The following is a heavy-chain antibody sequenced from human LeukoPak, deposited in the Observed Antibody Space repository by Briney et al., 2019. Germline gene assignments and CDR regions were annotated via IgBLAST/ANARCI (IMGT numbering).Heavy chain of an antibody. J-gene: IGHJ4*02. CDR3: AKGREAYSGSYTPFDS. CDR1: GFTLNSYA. V-gene: IGHV3-23*01. Sequence: AGGSLRLSCTASGFTLNSYAMSWVRQAPGNGLECVSTSSGSGTNTYYTDSVKGRFTISRDSSKNTLYLLMNSLRAEDTAFYYCAKGREAYSGSYTPFDSWGQGTLVTVSS. CDR2: SSGSGTNT. D-gene: IGHD1-26*01.